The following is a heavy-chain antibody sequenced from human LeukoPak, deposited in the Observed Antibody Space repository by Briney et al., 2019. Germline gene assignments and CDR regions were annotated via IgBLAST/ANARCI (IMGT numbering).Heavy chain of an antibody. CDR2: IYYSGST. CDR3: AGLCSGDDCHDY. CDR1: GGSISNYY. J-gene: IGHJ4*02. V-gene: IGHV4-59*01. Sequence: AETLSLTCTVSGGSISNYYWSWLRQPPGKGLEWVGYIYYSGSTIYNSSLKRRLTILVDTSKNQFSLKLCSVPAADTAVYYGAGLCSGDDCHDYWGQGTLVTVSS. D-gene: IGHD2-21*02.